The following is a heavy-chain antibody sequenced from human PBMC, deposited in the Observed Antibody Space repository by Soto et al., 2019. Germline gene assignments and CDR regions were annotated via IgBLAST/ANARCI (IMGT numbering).Heavy chain of an antibody. CDR1: GGSVSSGSYY. D-gene: IGHD1-20*01. CDR2: IYYSGST. J-gene: IGHJ5*02. Sequence: SETLSLTCSVSGGSVSSGSYYWSWIRQPPGKGLEWIGHIYYSGSTNYNPSLKSRVTISVDTSKNQFSLKLSSVTAADTAVYYCASLLGNWNRNWFDPCGQGTLVTVSS. V-gene: IGHV4-61*01. CDR3: ASLLGNWNRNWFDP.